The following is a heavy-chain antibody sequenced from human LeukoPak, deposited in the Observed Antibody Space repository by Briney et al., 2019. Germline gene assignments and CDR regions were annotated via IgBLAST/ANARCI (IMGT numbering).Heavy chain of an antibody. CDR3: AREVRSSGSRKAMDV. Sequence: GGSLRLSCAASGFTVSGSYMSWVRQAPGKGLEWVSVIYSGGSTYYADSVKGRFTISRDNSKNTLYLQMNSLRVEDTAVYYCAREVRSSGSRKAMDVWGKGTTVTISS. D-gene: IGHD6-19*01. CDR2: IYSGGST. CDR1: GFTVSGSY. J-gene: IGHJ6*03. V-gene: IGHV3-66*01.